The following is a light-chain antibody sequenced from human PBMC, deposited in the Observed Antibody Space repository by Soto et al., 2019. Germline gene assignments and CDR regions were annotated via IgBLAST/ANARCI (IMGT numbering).Light chain of an antibody. Sequence: ETVLTQSPGTVSLSPGERATLSCTTSQSVRSNYLAWYQQKPGQAPMLLLYGVFSRATGIPDRFSGSGSGTDFTLTISGLEHEDSAVYYCQHYDGSPRTFGQGTKLEI. V-gene: IGKV3-20*01. J-gene: IGKJ2*01. CDR1: QSVRSNY. CDR2: GVF. CDR3: QHYDGSPRT.